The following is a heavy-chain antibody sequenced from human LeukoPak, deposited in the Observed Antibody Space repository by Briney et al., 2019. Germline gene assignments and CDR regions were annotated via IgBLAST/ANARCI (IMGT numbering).Heavy chain of an antibody. V-gene: IGHV3-30-3*01. CDR1: GFTVSNNY. CDR2: ISNDGTNK. J-gene: IGHJ3*02. CDR3: ARGRPFDI. Sequence: PGGSLRLSCAASGFTVSNNYMSWVRQAPGKGLEWVAVISNDGTNKYHADSMKVRFTISRDNAKNTLYLQMNSLRAEDTAVYYCARGRPFDIWGRGTMVTVSS.